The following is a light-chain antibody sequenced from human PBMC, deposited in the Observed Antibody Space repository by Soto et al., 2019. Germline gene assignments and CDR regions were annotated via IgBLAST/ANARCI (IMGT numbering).Light chain of an antibody. CDR3: QVWDISSGHVV. V-gene: IGLV3-21*01. CDR1: NFGSKS. J-gene: IGLJ3*02. Sequence: SYELTQPPSVSVAPGKTASVACGGSNFGSKSVHGYRKKSGQAPVLVMYYDSDRPSGIPERFSGANSGNTATLTISRVEAGDEADYYCQVWDISSGHVVFGGGTKLTVL. CDR2: YDS.